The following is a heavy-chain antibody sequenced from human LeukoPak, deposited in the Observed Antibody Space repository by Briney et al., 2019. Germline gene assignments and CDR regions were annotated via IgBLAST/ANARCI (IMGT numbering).Heavy chain of an antibody. D-gene: IGHD3-10*01. CDR3: ASAGLTYGSGSYFVY. J-gene: IGHJ4*02. CDR1: GFTFSSYE. CDR2: ISSSGSTI. Sequence: GGSLRLSCAASGFTFSSYEMNWVRQAPGKGLEWVSYISSSGSTIYYADSVRGRFTISRDNAKSSLYLQMNSLRAEDTAVYYCASAGLTYGSGSYFVYWGQGTLVTVSS. V-gene: IGHV3-48*03.